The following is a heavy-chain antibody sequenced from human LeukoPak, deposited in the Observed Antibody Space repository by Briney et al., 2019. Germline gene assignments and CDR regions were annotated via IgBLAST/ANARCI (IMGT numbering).Heavy chain of an antibody. Sequence: PSGTLSLTCAVSGGSISSSKWWSWVRQPPGKGLEWIGEIYHSGSTNYNPSLKSRVTISVDTSKNQFSLKLSSVTAADTAVCYCAREGATSDTAMVYFDYWGQGTLVTVSS. CDR3: AREGATSDTAMVYFDY. J-gene: IGHJ4*02. D-gene: IGHD5-18*01. CDR2: IYHSGST. V-gene: IGHV4-4*02. CDR1: GGSISSSKW.